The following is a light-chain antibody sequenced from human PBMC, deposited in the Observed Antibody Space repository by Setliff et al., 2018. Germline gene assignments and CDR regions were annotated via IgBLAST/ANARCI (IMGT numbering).Light chain of an antibody. V-gene: IGLV1-47*01. CDR3: ATWDDSLSAYV. J-gene: IGLJ1*01. CDR2: RNN. Sequence: QSVLTQPPSASGTPGQSVTISCSGSTSNIGKNFVYWYQQVPGTVPKLLIYRNNQRPSGVSDRFSGSKSGTSASLAISGLRSEDGADYYCATWDDSLSAYVFGTGTKGTVL. CDR1: TSNIGKNF.